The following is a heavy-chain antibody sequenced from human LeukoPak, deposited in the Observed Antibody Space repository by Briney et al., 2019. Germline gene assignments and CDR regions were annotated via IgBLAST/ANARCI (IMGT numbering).Heavy chain of an antibody. J-gene: IGHJ4*02. CDR3: ATGHSYGYNY. V-gene: IGHV3-74*01. Sequence: GGSLRLSCAASGLTFNIFWMHWVRQAPGKGLVWVSLIKGDGSSTTYMDSVKGRFIISRDNAKNTLYLQMNSLRTEDTAVYYCATGHSYGYNYWGQGTLVTVSP. D-gene: IGHD5-18*01. CDR2: IKGDGSST. CDR1: GLTFNIFW.